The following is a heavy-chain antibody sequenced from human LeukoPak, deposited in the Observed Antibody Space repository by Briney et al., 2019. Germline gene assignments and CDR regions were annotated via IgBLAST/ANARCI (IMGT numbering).Heavy chain of an antibody. J-gene: IGHJ4*02. CDR1: RFAFSDYY. CDR2: ISSRGDTI. V-gene: IGHV3-11*04. D-gene: IGHD2-2*01. Sequence: GGSLRLSCAASRFAFSDYYMSWIRQAPGKGLEWVSYISSRGDTIYYADSEEGRFTISRENSKNTLHLQMDSLRAEDTGVYYCARDMGTGYCSSTRCYAFDYWGQGTLVTVSS. CDR3: ARDMGTGYCSSTRCYAFDY.